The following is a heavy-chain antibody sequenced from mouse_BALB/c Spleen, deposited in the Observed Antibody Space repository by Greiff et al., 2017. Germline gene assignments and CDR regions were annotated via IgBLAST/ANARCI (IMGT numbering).Heavy chain of an antibody. J-gene: IGHJ1*01. CDR1: GFTFSSYA. V-gene: IGHV5-6-5*01. D-gene: IGHD2-2*01. Sequence: EVQVVESGGGLVKPGGSLKLSCAASGFTFSSYAMSWVRQTPEKRLEWVASISSGGSTYYPDSVKGRFTISRDNARNILYLQMSSLRSEDTAMYYCARGGYDPWYFDVWGAGTTVTVSS. CDR2: ISSGGST. CDR3: ARGGYDPWYFDV.